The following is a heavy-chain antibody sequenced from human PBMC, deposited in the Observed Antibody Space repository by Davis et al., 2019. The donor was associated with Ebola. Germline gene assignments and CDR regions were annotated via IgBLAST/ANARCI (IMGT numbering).Heavy chain of an antibody. CDR1: GGSMNSVY. J-gene: IGHJ4*02. CDR2: IYYSGST. D-gene: IGHD4-17*01. CDR3: ARVITDYGAKYFDY. Sequence: SETLSLTCTVSGGSMNSVYWNWIRQSPGKGPEWIGYIYYSGSTNYNPSLKSRVTISVDTSKNQFSLKLSSVTAADTAVYYCARVITDYGAKYFDYWGQGTLVTVSS. V-gene: IGHV4-59*01.